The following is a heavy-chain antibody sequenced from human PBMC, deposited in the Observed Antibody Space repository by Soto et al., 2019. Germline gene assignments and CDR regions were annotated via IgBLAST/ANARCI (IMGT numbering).Heavy chain of an antibody. CDR2: ISYDGSNK. V-gene: IGHV3-30-3*01. CDR1: GFTFSSYA. Sequence: LRLSCAASGFTFSSYAMHWVRQAPGKGLEWVAVISYDGSNKYYADSVKGRSTISRDNSKNTLYLQMNSLRAEDTAVYYCARDLGYCSGGGCPYYYYGMDVWGQGTTVTVSS. CDR3: ARDLGYCSGGGCPYYYYGMDV. D-gene: IGHD2-15*01. J-gene: IGHJ6*02.